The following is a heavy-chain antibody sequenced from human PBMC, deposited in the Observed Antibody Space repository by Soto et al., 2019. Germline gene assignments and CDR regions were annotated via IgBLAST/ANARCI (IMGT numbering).Heavy chain of an antibody. CDR2: INHSGST. CDR1: GGSFSGYY. J-gene: IGHJ4*02. Sequence: SETLSLTCAAYGGSFSGYYWSWIRQPPGKGQDWIGEINHSGSTNYNPSLKSRVTISVDTSKSQFSLKLSFVTAADTAVYYCARGLYSSGWYPRSQAFDYWGQGTLVTVSS. D-gene: IGHD6-19*01. CDR3: ARGLYSSGWYPRSQAFDY. V-gene: IGHV4-34*01.